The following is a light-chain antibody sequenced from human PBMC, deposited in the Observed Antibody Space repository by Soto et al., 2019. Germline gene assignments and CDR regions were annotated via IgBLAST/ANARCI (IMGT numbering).Light chain of an antibody. Sequence: EIVLTQSPGTLSLSPGEGATLSCRASQSVSTNFFAWYQQKPGQAPRLLIYGASTRATGIPDRFSGSGSGTDFTLTISRLEPEDFAVYYSPQYGRTSWTFGQGTKV. J-gene: IGKJ1*01. CDR3: PQYGRTSWT. CDR1: QSVSTNF. V-gene: IGKV3-20*01. CDR2: GAS.